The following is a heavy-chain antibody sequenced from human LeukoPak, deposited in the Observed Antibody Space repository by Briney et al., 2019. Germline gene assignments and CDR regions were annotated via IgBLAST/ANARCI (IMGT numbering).Heavy chain of an antibody. CDR1: GFTVSSNY. Sequence: GGSLRLSCAASGFTVSSNYMSWVRQAPGKGLEWVSVIYSGGSTYYADSVKGRFTISRDNSKNTLYLQMNSLRAEDTAVYYCAKDPLYDSSGFSSKERRVAFDYWGQGTLVTVSS. D-gene: IGHD3-22*01. CDR2: IYSGGST. CDR3: AKDPLYDSSGFSSKERRVAFDY. J-gene: IGHJ4*02. V-gene: IGHV3-53*01.